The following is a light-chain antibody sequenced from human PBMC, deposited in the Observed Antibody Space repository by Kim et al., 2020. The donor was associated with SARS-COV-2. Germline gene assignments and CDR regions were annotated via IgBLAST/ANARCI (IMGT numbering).Light chain of an antibody. CDR3: SSYTSNSTRYV. Sequence: HSWTNSTAGPDSDVGGHNYVSWYQQHTGKAPKLMMYDVSRQPTEVSNRFSGSESGNTASLTISGLQAEDEADYYCSSYTSNSTRYVFGTGAKGTVL. J-gene: IGLJ1*01. CDR2: DVS. V-gene: IGLV2-14*04. CDR1: DSDVGGHNY.